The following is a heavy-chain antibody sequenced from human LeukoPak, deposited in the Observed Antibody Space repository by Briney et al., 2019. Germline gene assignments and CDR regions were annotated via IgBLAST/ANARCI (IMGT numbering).Heavy chain of an antibody. CDR3: AKAYYYDSSGYYPADY. CDR1: GFSFSSYG. V-gene: IGHV3-30*18. CDR2: ILYDGSNK. J-gene: IGHJ4*02. D-gene: IGHD3-22*01. Sequence: GKSLRLSCAASGFSFSSYGMHWVPQAPGKGLEWVAVILYDGSNKYYADSVKGRFTISRDNSKNTLYLQMNSLRAEDTAVYFCAKAYYYDSSGYYPADYWGQGTLVTVSS.